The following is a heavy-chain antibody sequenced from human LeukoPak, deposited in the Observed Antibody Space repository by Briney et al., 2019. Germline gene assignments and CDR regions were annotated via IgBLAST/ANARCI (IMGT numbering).Heavy chain of an antibody. J-gene: IGHJ4*02. CDR3: ARDLPQKGDMVYYDSSGYSDY. D-gene: IGHD3-22*01. V-gene: IGHV3-30-3*01. CDR2: ISYDGSNK. CDR1: GFTFSSYA. Sequence: PGGSLRLSCAASGFTFSSYAMHWVRQAPGKGLEWVAVISYDGSNKYYADSVKGRFTIPRDNSKNTLYLQMNSLRAEDTAVYYCARDLPQKGDMVYYDSSGYSDYWGQGTLVTVSS.